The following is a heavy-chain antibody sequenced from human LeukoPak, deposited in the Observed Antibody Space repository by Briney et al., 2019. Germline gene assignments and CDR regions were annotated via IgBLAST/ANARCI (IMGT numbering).Heavy chain of an antibody. Sequence: PGGSLRLSCAASGFTVSSNYMSWVRQAPGKGLEWVSIIFSGGSTYYADSVKGRFTISRDNSKNTLYLQMNSLRAEDTAVYYCARGSMTTVTKIDYWGQGTLVTVSS. CDR2: IFSGGST. CDR1: GFTVSSNY. D-gene: IGHD4-17*01. CDR3: ARGSMTTVTKIDY. V-gene: IGHV3-53*01. J-gene: IGHJ4*02.